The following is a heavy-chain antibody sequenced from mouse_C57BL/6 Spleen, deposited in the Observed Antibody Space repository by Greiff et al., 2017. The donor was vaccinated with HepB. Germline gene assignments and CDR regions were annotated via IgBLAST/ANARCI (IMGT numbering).Heavy chain of an antibody. J-gene: IGHJ1*03. CDR1: GYTFTDYE. CDR3: TRSSLLRSGYFDV. CDR2: IDPETGGT. Sequence: QVQLQQSGAELVRPGASVTLSCKASGYTFTDYEMHWVKQTPVHGLEWIGAIDPETGGTAYNQKFKGKAILTADKSSSTAYMELRSLTSEDSAVYYCTRSSLLRSGYFDVWGTGTTVTVSS. V-gene: IGHV1-15*01. D-gene: IGHD1-2*01.